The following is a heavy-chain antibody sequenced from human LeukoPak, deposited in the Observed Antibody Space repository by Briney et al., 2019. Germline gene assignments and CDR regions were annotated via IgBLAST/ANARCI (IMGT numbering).Heavy chain of an antibody. J-gene: IGHJ6*02. Sequence: GESLQISFKGSGYSFTSYWIGWVRPMPGKGLEWMGIIYPGDSDTRYSPSFQGQVTISADKSISTAYLQWSSLKASDTAMYYCARHGRIQLWLRRSDYYYGMDVWGQGTTVTVSS. D-gene: IGHD5-18*01. CDR2: IYPGDSDT. CDR3: ARHGRIQLWLRRSDYYYGMDV. V-gene: IGHV5-51*01. CDR1: GYSFTSYW.